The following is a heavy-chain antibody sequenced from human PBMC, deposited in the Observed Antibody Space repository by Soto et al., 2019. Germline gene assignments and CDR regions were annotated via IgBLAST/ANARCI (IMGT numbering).Heavy chain of an antibody. D-gene: IGHD2-15*01. CDR1: GGTFSSYA. Sequence: SVKVSCKASGGTFSSYAISWVRQAPGQGLEWMGGIIPIFGTANYAQKFQGRVTITADESTSTAYMELSSLRSDDTAVYYCARGGVYCSGGSCPHNWFDPWGQGTLVTVSS. J-gene: IGHJ5*02. V-gene: IGHV1-69*13. CDR3: ARGGVYCSGGSCPHNWFDP. CDR2: IIPIFGTA.